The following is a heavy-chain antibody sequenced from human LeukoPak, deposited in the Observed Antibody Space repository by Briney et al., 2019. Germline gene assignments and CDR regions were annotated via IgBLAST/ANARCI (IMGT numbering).Heavy chain of an antibody. Sequence: PGGSLRLSCAASGFTFSSYAMSWVRQAPGKGLEWVSAISGSGGSTYYADSVKGRFTISRDNSKNTLYLQMNSLRAEDTAVYYCAKDYYDSSGYYSPSDYWGQGTLVTVSS. CDR3: AKDYYDSSGYYSPSDY. J-gene: IGHJ4*02. CDR1: GFTFSSYA. V-gene: IGHV3-23*01. D-gene: IGHD3-22*01. CDR2: ISGSGGST.